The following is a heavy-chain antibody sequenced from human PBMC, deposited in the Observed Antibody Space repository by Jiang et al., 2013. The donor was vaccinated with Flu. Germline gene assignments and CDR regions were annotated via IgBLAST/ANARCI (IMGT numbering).Heavy chain of an antibody. V-gene: IGHV7-4-1*02. J-gene: IGHJ4*02. CDR1: GYKFTSYS. CDR3: ARVEVSYFDSVGIGD. Sequence: SVKVSCKASGYKFTSYSMTWVRQAPGQGLEWMGWISTHTGDPKYAQGFTGRFVFSLDTSINTAYLQINSLRPDDTAVYYCARVEVSYFDSVGIGDWGQGTQVTVSS. CDR2: ISTHTGDP. D-gene: IGHD3-9*01.